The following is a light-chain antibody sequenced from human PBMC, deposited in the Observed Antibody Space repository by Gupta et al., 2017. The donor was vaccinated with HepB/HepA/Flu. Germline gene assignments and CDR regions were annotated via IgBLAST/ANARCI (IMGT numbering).Light chain of an antibody. J-gene: IGKJ4*01. CDR2: AES. V-gene: IGKV1-39*01. CDR1: QSIVIY. CDR3: QQSYSDPT. Sequence: DILMTQSPSSLSASVGDRVTITCRASQSIVIYLSWYQQKPGKAPKLLIYAESNLQSGVPSRVSGSGSGTDFTITINSLQPEDLETYYCQQSYSDPTFGGGTKVEIK.